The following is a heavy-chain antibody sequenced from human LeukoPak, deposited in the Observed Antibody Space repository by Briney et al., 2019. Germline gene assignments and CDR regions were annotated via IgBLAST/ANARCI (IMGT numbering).Heavy chain of an antibody. CDR2: IYHSGST. CDR1: GGSISSGGYS. D-gene: IGHD3-10*01. V-gene: IGHV4-30-2*01. Sequence: LTCTVSGGSISSGGYSWGWIRQPPGKGLEWIGYIYHSGSTYYNPSLKSRVTISVDRSKNQFSLKLSSVTAADTAVYYCARVGGSGSYYKYYFDYWGQGTLVTVSS. CDR3: ARVGGSGSYYKYYFDY. J-gene: IGHJ4*02.